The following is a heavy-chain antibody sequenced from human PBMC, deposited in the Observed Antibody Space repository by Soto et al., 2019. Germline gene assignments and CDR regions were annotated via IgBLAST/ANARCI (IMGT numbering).Heavy chain of an antibody. CDR2: IIPIFGTA. D-gene: IGHD6-19*01. Sequence: QVQLVQSGAEVKKPGSSVKVSCKASGGTFSSYAITWVRQAPGQGLEWMGGIIPIFGTANYAQKFQGRVTITADESLTTAYIELSSLRSEDTAVYYCARDFRSSSSDPWGQGTLVIVSS. V-gene: IGHV1-69*01. CDR3: ARDFRSSSSDP. CDR1: GGTFSSYA. J-gene: IGHJ5*02.